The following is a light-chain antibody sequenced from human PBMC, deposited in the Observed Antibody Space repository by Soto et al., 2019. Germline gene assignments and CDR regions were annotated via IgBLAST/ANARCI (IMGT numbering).Light chain of an antibody. Sequence: QPVLTQSPSASASLGASVKLTCTLSSGHSSYVIAWHQQQSEKGPRYLMKVNSDGSHTRGDGIPDRFSGSSSGAERYLTISSLQSEDEADYYCQTWGTDIHVFGGGTKLTVL. CDR3: QTWGTDIHV. CDR2: VNSDGSH. J-gene: IGLJ2*01. V-gene: IGLV4-69*01. CDR1: SGHSSYV.